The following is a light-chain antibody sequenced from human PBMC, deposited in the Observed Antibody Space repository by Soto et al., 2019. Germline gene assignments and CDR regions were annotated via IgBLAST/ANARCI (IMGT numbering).Light chain of an antibody. CDR3: QQYGSSGT. V-gene: IGKV3-20*01. J-gene: IGKJ1*01. Sequence: MLVTQSPATLSLSPGEGATLSCRARQSITNYLAWYQQKPGQAPRLLIYGASSRATGIPARFSGSGSGTDFTLTISRLEPEDFAVYYCQQYGSSGTFGQGTKVDNK. CDR1: QSITNY. CDR2: GAS.